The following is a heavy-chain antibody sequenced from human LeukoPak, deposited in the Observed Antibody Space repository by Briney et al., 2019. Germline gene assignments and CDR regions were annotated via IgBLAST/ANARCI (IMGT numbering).Heavy chain of an antibody. CDR2: IIPIFGTA. Sequence: SVKVSCKASGGTFSSYAISWVRQAPGQGLEWMGGIIPIFGTANYAQKFQGRVTITTDESTNTAYMELSCLRSEDTAVYYCARELSSGWGPYFDYWCQGTLVTVSS. CDR3: ARELSSGWGPYFDY. D-gene: IGHD6-19*01. CDR1: GGTFSSYA. J-gene: IGHJ4*02. V-gene: IGHV1-69*05.